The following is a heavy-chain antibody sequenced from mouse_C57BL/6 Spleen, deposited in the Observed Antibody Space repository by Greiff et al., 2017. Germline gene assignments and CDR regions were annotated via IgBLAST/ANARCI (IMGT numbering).Heavy chain of an antibody. Sequence: VQLQQSGAELVKPGASVKISCKASGYAFSSYWMNWVKQRPGKGLEWIGQIYPGDGDTNYNGKFKGKATLTADKSSSTAYMQLSSLTSEASAVYLVESSYGSSYRYYFDYWGHGTTLTVSS. V-gene: IGHV1-80*01. J-gene: IGHJ2*01. CDR2: IYPGDGDT. D-gene: IGHD1-1*01. CDR1: GYAFSSYW. CDR3: ESSYGSSYRYYFDY.